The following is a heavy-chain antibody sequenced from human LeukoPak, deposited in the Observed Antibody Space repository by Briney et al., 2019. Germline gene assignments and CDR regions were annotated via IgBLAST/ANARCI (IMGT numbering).Heavy chain of an antibody. CDR2: ISSSGSTI. CDR1: GFTFSSYG. D-gene: IGHD5-18*01. V-gene: IGHV3-48*03. CDR3: AREGGYSYGSVDY. J-gene: IGHJ4*02. Sequence: PGGSLRLSCAASGFTFSSYGMNWVRQAPGKGLEWVSYISSSGSTIYYADSVKGRFTISRDNAKNSLYLQMNSLRAEDTAVYYCAREGGYSYGSVDYWGQGTLVTVSS.